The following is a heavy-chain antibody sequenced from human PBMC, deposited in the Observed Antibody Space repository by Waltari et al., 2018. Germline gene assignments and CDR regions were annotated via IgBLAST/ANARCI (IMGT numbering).Heavy chain of an antibody. V-gene: IGHV4-59*13. CDR1: GGSIRSYY. CDR3: ARERGTPQDAFDI. CDR2: IYYSESN. J-gene: IGHJ3*02. Sequence: QVQLQESGPGLVKPSETLSLTCAVSGGSIRSYYWSWIRQPPGKGLGWIGYIYYSESNKYNPSLKSRGTISIEPSKNQYALNLTSVTAADTAVYYCARERGTPQDAFDIWGQGTMVTVSS. D-gene: IGHD3-16*01.